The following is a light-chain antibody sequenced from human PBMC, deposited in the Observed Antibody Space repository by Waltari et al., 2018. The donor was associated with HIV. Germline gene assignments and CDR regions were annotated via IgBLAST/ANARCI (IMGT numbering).Light chain of an antibody. CDR2: KDI. V-gene: IGLV3-25*03. CDR3: QSTDHDGTWV. CDR1: APPQNN. J-gene: IGLJ3*02. Sequence: SYELTQTPSVSVSPGQTARISCSTGAPPQNNSSWYGQKPGQAPVLIIYKDIERPSGIPERISGSRSGTGVTLTISDVQAEDEGDYYCQSTDHDGTWVFGGGTKLTVL.